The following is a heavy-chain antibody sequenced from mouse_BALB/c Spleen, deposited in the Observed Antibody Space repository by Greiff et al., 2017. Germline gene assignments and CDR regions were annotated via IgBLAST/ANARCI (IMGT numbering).Heavy chain of an antibody. D-gene: IGHD1-3*01. CDR2: IWAGGST. V-gene: IGHV2-9*02. CDR3: ARDWADNFWFAY. CDR1: GFSLTSYG. Sequence: VKLMESGPGLVAPSQSLSITCTVSGFSLTSYGVHWVRQPPGKGLEWLGVIWAGGSTNYNSALMSRLSISKDNSKSQVFLKMNSLQTDDTAMYYCARDWADNFWFAYWGQGTLVTVSA. J-gene: IGHJ3*01.